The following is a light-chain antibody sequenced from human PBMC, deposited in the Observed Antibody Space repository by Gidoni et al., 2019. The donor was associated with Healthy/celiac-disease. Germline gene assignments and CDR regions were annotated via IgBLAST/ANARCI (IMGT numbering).Light chain of an antibody. J-gene: IGKJ2*03. Sequence: DIQMTQSPSSLSASVGDRVTITCRASQSISSYLNWYQQKPGKAPKLLIYAASSLQSGVPSRFSGSGSGTDFTLTISSLQPEDFATYYCQQSYSTPWRFGQGTKLEIK. CDR1: QSISSY. CDR2: AAS. V-gene: IGKV1-39*01. CDR3: QQSYSTPWR.